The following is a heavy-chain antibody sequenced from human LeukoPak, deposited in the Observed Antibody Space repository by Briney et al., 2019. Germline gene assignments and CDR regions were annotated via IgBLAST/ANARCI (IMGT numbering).Heavy chain of an antibody. CDR1: GGSISSSSYY. V-gene: IGHV4-39*06. CDR3: ARGRGHMDV. J-gene: IGHJ6*03. D-gene: IGHD3-10*01. CDR2: IFYSGST. Sequence: SETLSLTCTVSGGSISSSSYYWGWIRQPPGKGLEWIGSIFYSGSTYYNPSLKSRVTVSLDTSKNQFPLKLSSVTAADTAVYYCARGRGHMDVWGKGTTVTVSS.